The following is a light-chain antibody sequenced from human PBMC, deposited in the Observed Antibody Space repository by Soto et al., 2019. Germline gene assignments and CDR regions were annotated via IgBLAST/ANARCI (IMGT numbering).Light chain of an antibody. CDR3: QQYGSPWT. Sequence: EMVLTQSPGTLSLSPGERATLSCRASQSVSSYLAWYQQKPGQAPRLLIYGASSRATGIPDRFSGSGSGTDFTLTISRLEPEDFAVYYCQQYGSPWTFGQGTKVAIK. J-gene: IGKJ1*01. CDR1: QSVSSY. V-gene: IGKV3-20*01. CDR2: GAS.